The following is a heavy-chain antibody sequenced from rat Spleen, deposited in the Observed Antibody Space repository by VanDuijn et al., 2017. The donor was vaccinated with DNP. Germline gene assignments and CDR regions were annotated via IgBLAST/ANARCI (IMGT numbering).Heavy chain of an antibody. CDR1: GYSITSNFK. V-gene: IGHV3-3*01. CDR2: INSAGST. Sequence: EVQLQESGPGLVKPSQSLSLTCSVTGYSITSNFKWSWIRKFPGNKLEWMGYINSAGSTDYNPSLKSRISITRDTSKNQFFLQVNSVRNEDTATYYCAIQLGVFDYWGQGVTVMVSS. J-gene: IGHJ2*01. D-gene: IGHD5-1*01. CDR3: AIQLGVFDY.